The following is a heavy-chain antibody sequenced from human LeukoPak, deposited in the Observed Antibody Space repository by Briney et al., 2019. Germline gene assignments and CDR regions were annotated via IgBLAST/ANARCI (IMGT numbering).Heavy chain of an antibody. CDR3: ARDEAGSFDY. V-gene: IGHV3-21*01. J-gene: IGHJ4*02. D-gene: IGHD6-19*01. Sequence: GGSLRLSCAASGFTFSSYSMNWVRQAPGKGLEWVSSISSRSSYIYYADSVKGRFTISRDNAKNSLYLQMNSLRAEDTAVYYCARDEAGSFDYWGQGTLVTVSS. CDR1: GFTFSSYS. CDR2: ISSRSSYI.